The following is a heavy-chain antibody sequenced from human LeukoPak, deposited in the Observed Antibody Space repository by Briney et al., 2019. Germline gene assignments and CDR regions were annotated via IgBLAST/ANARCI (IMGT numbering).Heavy chain of an antibody. D-gene: IGHD6-19*01. CDR3: ARVRKYSSGWYDAFDI. Sequence: GGSLRPSCAASGFTFSDYYMSWIRQAPGKGLEWVSYISSSSSYTNYADSVKGRFTISRDNAKNSLYLQMNSLRAEDTAVYYCARVRKYSSGWYDAFDIWGQGTMVTVSS. J-gene: IGHJ3*02. V-gene: IGHV3-11*05. CDR1: GFTFSDYY. CDR2: ISSSSSYT.